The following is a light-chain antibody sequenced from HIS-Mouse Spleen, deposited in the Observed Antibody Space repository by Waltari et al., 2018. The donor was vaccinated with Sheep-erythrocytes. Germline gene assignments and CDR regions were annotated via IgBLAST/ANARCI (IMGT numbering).Light chain of an antibody. V-gene: IGLV3-1*01. CDR3: QAWDSSTAWV. Sequence: SYELTQPPSVSVSPGQPASLTCSGDKLGDKYACWYQQKPGQSPVLVSYQDSKRPSGSPERFSGSNSWNTATLNISGTQAMDEADYYRQAWDSSTAWVFGGGTKLTVL. J-gene: IGLJ3*02. CDR2: QDS. CDR1: KLGDKY.